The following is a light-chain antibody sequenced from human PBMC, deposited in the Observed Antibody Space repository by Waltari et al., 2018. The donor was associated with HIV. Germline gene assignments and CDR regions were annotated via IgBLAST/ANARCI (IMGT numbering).Light chain of an antibody. CDR2: EVN. CDR3: CSYAGSSIP. J-gene: IGLJ2*01. CDR1: SSAVGSYNL. Sequence: QSALTQPASVSGSFGQSITISCTGTSSAVGSYNLVSWYQHHPGKAPKLIIYEVNKRPSGVCNRFSGSKSGNTASLTVSGLQAEDEADYYCCSYAGSSIPFGGGTKLTVL. V-gene: IGLV2-23*02.